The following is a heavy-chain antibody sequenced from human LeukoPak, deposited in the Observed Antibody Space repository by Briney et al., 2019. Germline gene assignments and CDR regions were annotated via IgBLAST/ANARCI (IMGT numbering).Heavy chain of an antibody. CDR3: ARVATATFDY. CDR1: CGSFSGYY. D-gene: IGHD5-24*01. Sequence: SETLSLTCAVYCGSFSGYYWSWIRHPPGKGLEWIGEINHSGSTNYNTSLKSRVTRSVDTSKNQFSLKLSSVTAADTAVYYCARVATATFDYWGQGTLVTVSS. CDR2: INHSGST. V-gene: IGHV4-34*01. J-gene: IGHJ4*02.